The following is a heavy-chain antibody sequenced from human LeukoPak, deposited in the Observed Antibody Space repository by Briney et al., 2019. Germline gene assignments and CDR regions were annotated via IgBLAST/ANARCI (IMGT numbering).Heavy chain of an antibody. Sequence: GGSLRLSCTVSGFTVSSNSMSWVRQAPGKGLEWVSFIYSGGNTHYSDSVKGRFTISRDNSKNTLYLQMNSLRAEDTAVYYCANSLSSGWYPSFDYWGQGTLVTISS. CDR1: GFTVSSNS. V-gene: IGHV3-66*02. J-gene: IGHJ4*02. CDR3: ANSLSSGWYPSFDY. D-gene: IGHD6-19*01. CDR2: IYSGGNT.